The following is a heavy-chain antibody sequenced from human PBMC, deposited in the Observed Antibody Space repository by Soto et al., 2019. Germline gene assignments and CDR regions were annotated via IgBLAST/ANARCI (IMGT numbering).Heavy chain of an antibody. CDR1: GFTFSAYD. CDR3: GRTASYWHGGGGWFDP. V-gene: IGHV3-13*01. D-gene: IGHD2-8*02. CDR2: IGTLHDT. J-gene: IGHJ5*02. Sequence: EVQLVESGGGLVQPGGSLRLSCAASGFTFSAYDMHWVRQPTGKGLEWVSAIGTLHDTYYPDSVKGRFTISRENAKNSLFLQMNSLATGETAGYYWGRTASYWHGGGGWFDPWGQGTLVTVSS.